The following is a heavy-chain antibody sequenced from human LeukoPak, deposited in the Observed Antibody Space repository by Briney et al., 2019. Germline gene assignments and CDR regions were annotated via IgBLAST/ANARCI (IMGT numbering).Heavy chain of an antibody. CDR1: GYTFTSYD. Sequence: ASVKVSCKASGYTFTSYDFNWVRQATGQRPEWMGWMSPNSSDTGYAQKFQDRVTMTRNTSISTAYMELSSLRSDDTAVYYCARGPPNWGYDYWGPGTLVTVSS. D-gene: IGHD7-27*01. CDR3: ARGPPNWGYDY. V-gene: IGHV1-8*01. CDR2: MSPNSSDT. J-gene: IGHJ4*02.